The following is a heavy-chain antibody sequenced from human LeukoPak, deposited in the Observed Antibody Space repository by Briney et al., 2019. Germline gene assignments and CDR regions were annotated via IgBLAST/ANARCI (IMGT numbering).Heavy chain of an antibody. CDR3: AREDSYGYYFDY. CDR2: INPNSGGT. CDR1: GYTFTGYY. V-gene: IGHV1-2*02. Sequence: ASVTVSCKASGYTFTGYYMHWVRQAPGQGLEGMGWINPNSGGTNYAQKFQGRVTMTRDTSISTAYMELSRLRSDDTAVYYCAREDSYGYYFDYWGQGTLVTVSS. J-gene: IGHJ4*02. D-gene: IGHD5-18*01.